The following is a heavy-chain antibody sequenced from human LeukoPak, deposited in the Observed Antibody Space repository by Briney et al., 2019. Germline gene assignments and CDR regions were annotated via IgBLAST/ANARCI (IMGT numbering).Heavy chain of an antibody. J-gene: IGHJ6*03. V-gene: IGHV3-21*01. D-gene: IGHD3-22*01. Sequence: GGSLRLSCAASGFTFSNAWMSWVRQAPGKGLEWVSSISSSSSYIYYADSVKGRFTISRDNAKNSLYLQMNSLRAEDTAVYYCARDSDKDYMDVWGKGTTVTISS. CDR3: ARDSDKDYMDV. CDR1: GFTFSNAW. CDR2: ISSSSSYI.